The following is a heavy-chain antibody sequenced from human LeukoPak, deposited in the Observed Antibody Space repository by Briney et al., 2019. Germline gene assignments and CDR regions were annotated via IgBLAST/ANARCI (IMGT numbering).Heavy chain of an antibody. Sequence: PSETLSLTCTVSGGSMSSSSYYWGWLRQPPGKGLEWVGSIYYGGSAYYNPSLESRLAISVDTSMNQFSLKLNSVTAADTAVYYCGTLRYTWNYYFESWGQGTLVTVSS. CDR1: GGSMSSSSYY. J-gene: IGHJ4*02. D-gene: IGHD1-7*01. CDR3: GTLRYTWNYYFES. CDR2: IYYGGSA. V-gene: IGHV4-39*01.